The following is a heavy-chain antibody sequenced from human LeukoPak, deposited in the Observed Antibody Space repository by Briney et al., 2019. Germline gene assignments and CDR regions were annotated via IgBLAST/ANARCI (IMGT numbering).Heavy chain of an antibody. D-gene: IGHD5-12*01. V-gene: IGHV3-30*02. CDR2: IRYDGSNK. J-gene: IGHJ6*03. CDR3: AKGGGYEAQYYYYYLDV. CDR1: GFTFSSYG. Sequence: GGSLRLSCAASGFTFSSYGMYWVRQAPGKGLEWVAFIRYDGSNKYYADSVKGRFAVSRDNSKNTLYLQMKSLRAEDTAVYYCAKGGGYEAQYYYYYLDVWGKGTTVTISS.